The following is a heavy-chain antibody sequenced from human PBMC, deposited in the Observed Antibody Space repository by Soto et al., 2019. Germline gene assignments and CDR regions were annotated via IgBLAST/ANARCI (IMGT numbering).Heavy chain of an antibody. J-gene: IGHJ4*02. D-gene: IGHD5-12*01. Sequence: QVQLQQWGAGLLKPSETLSLTCAVYGGSFSDYYWSWIRQPPGKGLEWIGEINHSGSTNYNPSLKSRVTISVDTSKNQFSLKLSSVTAADTAVYYCARRYSGYAYDYWGQGTLVTVSS. V-gene: IGHV4-34*01. CDR3: ARRYSGYAYDY. CDR2: INHSGST. CDR1: GGSFSDYY.